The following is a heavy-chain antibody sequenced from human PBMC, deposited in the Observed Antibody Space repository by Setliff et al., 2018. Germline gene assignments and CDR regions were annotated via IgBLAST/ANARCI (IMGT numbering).Heavy chain of an antibody. CDR2: MNPERDNT. V-gene: IGHV1-8*01. D-gene: IGHD3-22*01. CDR3: ATMYYYDSSGYLGHAFDI. J-gene: IGHJ3*02. CDR1: GYSFISYD. Sequence: ASVKVSCKASGYSFISYDINWVRQAPGQGLEWMGWMNPERDNTGYAQKFQGRVTMTEDTSTDTAYMELSSLRSEDTAVYYCATMYYYDSSGYLGHAFDIWGQGTMVTVSS.